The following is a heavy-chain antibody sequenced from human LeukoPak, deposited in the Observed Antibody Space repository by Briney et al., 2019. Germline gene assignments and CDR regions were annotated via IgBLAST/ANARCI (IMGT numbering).Heavy chain of an antibody. Sequence: PGGSLRLSCAASGFTFSSYWMSWVRQAPGKGLEWVGRIKSKTAGGTTDFAAPVKGRFTISRDDSKNTLYLQMNSLTSEDTAVYYCTQGSGQYYDYWGQGTLVTVSS. CDR1: GFTFSSYW. V-gene: IGHV3-15*01. CDR3: TQGSGQYYDY. CDR2: IKSKTAGGTT. J-gene: IGHJ4*02. D-gene: IGHD3-22*01.